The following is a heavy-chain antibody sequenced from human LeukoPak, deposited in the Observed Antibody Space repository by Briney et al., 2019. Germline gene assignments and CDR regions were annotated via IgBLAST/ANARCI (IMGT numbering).Heavy chain of an antibody. V-gene: IGHV3-23*01. CDR1: GLTFSVAG. D-gene: IGHD6-19*01. J-gene: IGHJ4*02. Sequence: GGSLRLSCAASGLTFSVAGMHWVRQAPGKGLEWVSAITGIGGSTYYADSVKGRFTISRDNSKSTLYLQMNRLRAEDTAIYYCAKRSCSGTTCYPLDYWGQGTLVTVSS. CDR3: AKRSCSGTTCYPLDY. CDR2: ITGIGGST.